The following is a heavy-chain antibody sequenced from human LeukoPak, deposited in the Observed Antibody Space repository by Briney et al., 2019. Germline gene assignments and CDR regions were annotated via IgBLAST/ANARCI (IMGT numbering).Heavy chain of an antibody. CDR2: ITSGSSNI. V-gene: IGHV3-21*01. J-gene: IGHJ4*02. CDR3: ARDLGGGSGSPIFDY. D-gene: IGHD3-10*01. CDR1: GFSFTNYS. Sequence: PGGSLRLSCAASGFSFTNYSMNWVRQAPGKGLEGVSSITSGSSNIYYADSVKGRFTISRDNAKNSLYLQMNSLRAEDTAVYYCARDLGGGSGSPIFDYWGQGTLVTVSS.